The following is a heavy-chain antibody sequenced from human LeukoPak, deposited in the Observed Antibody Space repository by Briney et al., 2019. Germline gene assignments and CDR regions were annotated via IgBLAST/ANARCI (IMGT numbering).Heavy chain of an antibody. CDR3: ARGGGLVDLDY. CDR1: GGSFSGYY. CDR2: INHSGST. J-gene: IGHJ4*02. Sequence: SETLSLTCAVYGGSFSGYYWSWIRQPPGKGLEWVGEINHSGSTNYNPSLKSRVTISVDTSKNQFSLKLSSVTAADTAVYYCARGGGLVDLDYWGQGTLVTVSS. D-gene: IGHD1-26*01. V-gene: IGHV4-34*01.